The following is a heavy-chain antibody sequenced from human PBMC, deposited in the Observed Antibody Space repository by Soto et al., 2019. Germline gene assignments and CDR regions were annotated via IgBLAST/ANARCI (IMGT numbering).Heavy chain of an antibody. Sequence: QVQLVQSGAEVKKPGASVKVSCKASGYTFTSYAMHWVRQAPGQRLEWMGWINAGNGNTKYSQKFQGRVNITRDTSASTAYMELSSLRSEDTAVYYCATSGYSSSWHYYYYGMDVWGQGTTVTVSS. D-gene: IGHD6-13*01. V-gene: IGHV1-3*01. CDR1: GYTFTSYA. CDR2: INAGNGNT. CDR3: ATSGYSSSWHYYYYGMDV. J-gene: IGHJ6*02.